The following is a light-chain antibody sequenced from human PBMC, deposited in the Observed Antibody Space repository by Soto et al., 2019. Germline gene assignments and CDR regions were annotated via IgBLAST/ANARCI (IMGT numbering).Light chain of an antibody. V-gene: IGKV1-5*03. CDR2: KAS. Sequence: DIQMTQSPSTLSASVGDRVTITCRASQSISSWFAWYQQKPGKAPKLLIYKASSLESGVPSRFSGSGSGTEVPLTISSLQPVDSATYFCQQYNGYFLTFGGGTKVEIK. CDR1: QSISSW. J-gene: IGKJ4*01. CDR3: QQYNGYFLT.